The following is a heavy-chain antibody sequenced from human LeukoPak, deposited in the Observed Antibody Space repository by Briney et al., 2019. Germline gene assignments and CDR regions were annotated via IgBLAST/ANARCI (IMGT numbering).Heavy chain of an antibody. CDR3: AKDGRGYYYDSSGYYGTDFDY. CDR1: GFTFSSYA. J-gene: IGHJ4*02. D-gene: IGHD3-22*01. CDR2: ISGSGGST. V-gene: IGHV3-23*01. Sequence: GGSLRLSCAASGFTFSSYAMSWVRQAPGKGLEWVSAISGSGGSTYYADSVKGRFTISRGNSKNTLYLQMNSLRAEDTAVYYCAKDGRGYYYDSSGYYGTDFDYWGQGTLVTVSS.